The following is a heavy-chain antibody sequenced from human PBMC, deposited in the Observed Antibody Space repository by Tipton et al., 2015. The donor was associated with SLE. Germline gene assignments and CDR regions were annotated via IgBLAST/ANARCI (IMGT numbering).Heavy chain of an antibody. J-gene: IGHJ2*01. D-gene: IGHD1-26*01. CDR3: ARVGYSGSRDL. CDR2: IYTSGST. CDR1: GGSISSYY. Sequence: TLSPTCTVSGGSISSYYWSWIRQPAGKGLEWIGRIYTSGSTNYNPSLKSRVAMSVDTSKNQFSLKLSSVTAADTAVYYCARVGYSGSRDLWGRGTLVTVSS. V-gene: IGHV4-4*07.